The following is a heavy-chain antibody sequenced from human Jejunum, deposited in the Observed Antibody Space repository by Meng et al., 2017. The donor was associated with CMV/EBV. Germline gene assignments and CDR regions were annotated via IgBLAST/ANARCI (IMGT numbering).Heavy chain of an antibody. Sequence: SGLTFSSYAMHWVRQEPGKGLEWVALISYDGINEYYVDSVKGRFTISRDNSKNTLDLQMNSLRAEDTAMYYCARGRVSYTSWSPQGYWGQGTMVTVSS. J-gene: IGHJ4*02. V-gene: IGHV3-30-3*01. CDR2: ISYDGINE. CDR3: ARGRVSYTSWSPQGY. D-gene: IGHD6-6*01. CDR1: GLTFSSYA.